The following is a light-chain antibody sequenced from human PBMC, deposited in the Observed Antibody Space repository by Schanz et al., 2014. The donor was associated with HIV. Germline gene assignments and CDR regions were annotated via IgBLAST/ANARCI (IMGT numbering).Light chain of an antibody. Sequence: QSALTQPASVSGSPGQSITISCTGTSSDVGSYNLVSWYQQHPGKAPKLMIYDVNIRPSGVSNRFSGSKSGNTASLTISGLQAEDEADYYCQSYDSSLSGWVFGGGTKLTVL. CDR1: SSDVGSYNL. V-gene: IGLV2-14*02. J-gene: IGLJ3*02. CDR2: DVN. CDR3: QSYDSSLSGWV.